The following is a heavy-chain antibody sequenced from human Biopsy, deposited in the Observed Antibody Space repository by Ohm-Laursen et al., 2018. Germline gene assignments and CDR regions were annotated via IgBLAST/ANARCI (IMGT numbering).Heavy chain of an antibody. CDR1: GGSIISYY. Sequence: GTLSLTCCVSGGSIISYYWTWIRQPPGKGLEWIGHVYNGGITNSNPSLKSRVTISKDTSKNQFSLQVNSVTAADTAVYYCARTPRDSFWSGSYKRGLWFDPWGQGTLVIVSS. V-gene: IGHV4-59*01. D-gene: IGHD3-3*01. CDR3: ARTPRDSFWSGSYKRGLWFDP. J-gene: IGHJ5*02. CDR2: VYNGGIT.